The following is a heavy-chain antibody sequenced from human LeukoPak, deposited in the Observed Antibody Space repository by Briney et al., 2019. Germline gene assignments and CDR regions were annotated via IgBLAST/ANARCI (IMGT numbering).Heavy chain of an antibody. CDR3: ARDIAAAGEFLDY. J-gene: IGHJ4*02. D-gene: IGHD6-13*01. Sequence: ASVKVSCKASGYTFTGYYMLWVRQAPGQGLEWMGWINPNSGGTNYAQKFQGRVTMTRDTSISTAYMELSRLGSDDTAVYYCARDIAAAGEFLDYWGQGTLVTVSS. CDR1: GYTFTGYY. CDR2: INPNSGGT. V-gene: IGHV1-2*02.